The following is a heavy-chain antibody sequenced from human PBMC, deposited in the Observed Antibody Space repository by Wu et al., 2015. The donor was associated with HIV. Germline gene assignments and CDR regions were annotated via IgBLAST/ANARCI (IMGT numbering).Heavy chain of an antibody. CDR2: INPSGGST. CDR3: ARVLPHIVATMRADAFDI. J-gene: IGHJ3*02. D-gene: IGHD5-12*01. Sequence: QVQLVQSGAEVKKPGASVKVSCKASGYTFTSYYMHWVRQAPGQGLEWMGIINPSGGSTSYAQKFQGRVTMTRDTSTSTVYMELSSLRSEDTAVYYCARVLPHIVATMRADAFDIWGQGTMVTVSS. V-gene: IGHV1-46*01. CDR1: GYTFTSYY.